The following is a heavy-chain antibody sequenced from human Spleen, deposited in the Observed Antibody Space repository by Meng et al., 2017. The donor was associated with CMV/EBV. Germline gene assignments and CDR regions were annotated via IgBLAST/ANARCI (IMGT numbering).Heavy chain of an antibody. CDR3: ARGDIATSRRPMAGYEMDV. CDR2: IYYSGTT. Sequence: GSLRLSCTVSGGSISSYYWSWIRQPPGKGLEWIGYIYYSGTTNYNPSLKSRVTISLHTSKNQFSLKLSSVTAADTAVYYCARGDIATSRRPMAGYEMDVWGQGTTVTVSS. V-gene: IGHV4-59*01. J-gene: IGHJ6*02. CDR1: GGSISSYY. D-gene: IGHD5-12*01.